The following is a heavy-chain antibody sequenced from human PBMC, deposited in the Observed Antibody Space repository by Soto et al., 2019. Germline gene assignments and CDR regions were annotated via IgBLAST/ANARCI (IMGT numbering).Heavy chain of an antibody. Sequence: GASVKVSCKASGYTFTSYYMHWVRQAPGQGLEWMGIINPSGGSTSYAQKFQGRVTMTRDTSISTAYMELSSLRSEDTAVYYCARIPNYDFWSGYPNYFDYWGQGTLVTVSS. CDR3: ARIPNYDFWSGYPNYFDY. J-gene: IGHJ4*02. D-gene: IGHD3-3*01. CDR1: GYTFTSYY. V-gene: IGHV1-46*01. CDR2: INPSGGST.